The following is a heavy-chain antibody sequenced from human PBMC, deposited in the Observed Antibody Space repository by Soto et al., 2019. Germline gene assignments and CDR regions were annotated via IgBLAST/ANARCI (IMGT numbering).Heavy chain of an antibody. D-gene: IGHD2-8*01. J-gene: IGHJ4*02. CDR2: ISGSGGST. CDR3: ATSKHCTNGVCYTDFDY. V-gene: IGHV3-23*01. Sequence: GGSLRLSCAASGFTFSSYAMSWVRQAPGKGLEWVSAISGSGGSTYYADSVKGRFTISRDNSKNTLYLQMNSLRAEDTAVYYCATSKHCTNGVCYTDFDYWGQGTLVTVSS. CDR1: GFTFSSYA.